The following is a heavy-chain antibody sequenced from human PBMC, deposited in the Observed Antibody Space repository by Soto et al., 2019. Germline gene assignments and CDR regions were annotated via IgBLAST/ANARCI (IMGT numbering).Heavy chain of an antibody. Sequence: QMQLVQSGAEVKKTGSTVTVSCKALGNTFTYRYLHWVRQAPGQALEWMGWITPFSGDVHYAQKLQERGTITRDTSIKTAYIRMSSLRSEDTAMYYCASGGAGSGPFTWELPDHWGQGTLVTVSS. CDR1: GNTFTYRY. J-gene: IGHJ4*02. CDR3: ASGGAGSGPFTWELPDH. V-gene: IGHV1-45*02. D-gene: IGHD1-26*01. CDR2: ITPFSGDV.